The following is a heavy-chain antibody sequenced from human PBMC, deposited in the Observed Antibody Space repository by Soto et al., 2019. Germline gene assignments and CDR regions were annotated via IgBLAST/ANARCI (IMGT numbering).Heavy chain of an antibody. J-gene: IGHJ3*02. Sequence: VGSLRLSCASSVFTFSSYAMHCVRHSPGKWLEWVAVISYDGSNKYYADSVKGRFTISRDNSKNTLYLQMNSLRAEDTAVYYCARDRHNYYYDSSGYYPMGALAIWGQGKMVTL. V-gene: IGHV3-30-3*01. D-gene: IGHD3-22*01. CDR1: VFTFSSYA. CDR2: ISYDGSNK. CDR3: ARDRHNYYYDSSGYYPMGALAI.